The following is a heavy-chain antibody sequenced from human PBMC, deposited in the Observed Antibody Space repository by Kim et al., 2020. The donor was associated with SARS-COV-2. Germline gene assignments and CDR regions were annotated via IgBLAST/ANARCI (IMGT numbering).Heavy chain of an antibody. D-gene: IGHD2-15*01. V-gene: IGHV3-7*01. CDR3: ARDGSHKTFDY. CDR1: GFIFNDYW. J-gene: IGHJ4*02. Sequence: GGSLRLSCAVSGFIFNDYWMSWVRRAPGKGLEFVANLKHDGSEKYYVDSVKGRFTISRDNAKNSVFLELNSLRAEDTGVYFCARDGSHKTFDYWGQETLVIVSS. CDR2: LKHDGSEK.